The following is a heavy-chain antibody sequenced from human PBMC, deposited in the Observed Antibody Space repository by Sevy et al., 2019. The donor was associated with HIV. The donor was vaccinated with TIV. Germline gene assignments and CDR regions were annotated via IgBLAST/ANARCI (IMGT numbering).Heavy chain of an antibody. CDR1: GFTFSSYN. Sequence: GGSLRLSCAASGFTFSSYNMNWDRQAPGKGLEWVSSISGSSDYVFYADSVKGRFTISRDNDKNSLYFQMNSVRAEDTAVYYCAKWDADRRWYFDYWGQGTLVTVSS. CDR3: AKWDADRRWYFDY. D-gene: IGHD1-26*01. V-gene: IGHV3-21*01. J-gene: IGHJ4*02. CDR2: ISGSSDYV.